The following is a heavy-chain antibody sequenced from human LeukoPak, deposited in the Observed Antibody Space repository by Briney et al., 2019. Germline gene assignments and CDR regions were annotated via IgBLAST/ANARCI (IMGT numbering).Heavy chain of an antibody. J-gene: IGHJ4*02. D-gene: IGHD6-19*01. CDR2: ISYDGSNK. CDR1: GFTFSTYG. V-gene: IGHV3-30*18. Sequence: PGGSLRLSCAAPGFTFSTYGMHWVRQAPGKGLEWVALISYDGSNKYYADSVKGRFTISRDNSKNTLNLQMNGLRAEDTAVYYCAKERQWLVLDYWGQGTLVTVSS. CDR3: AKERQWLVLDY.